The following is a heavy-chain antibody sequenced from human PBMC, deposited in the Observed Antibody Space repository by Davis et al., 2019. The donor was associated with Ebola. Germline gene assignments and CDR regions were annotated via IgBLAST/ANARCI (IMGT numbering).Heavy chain of an antibody. V-gene: IGHV4-59*01. CDR1: GGSISPYY. CDR2: IYYSGST. Sequence: MPSETLSLTCTVSGGSISPYYWTWIRQPPGKGLEWIGYIYYSGSTDSHPSLKSRVTISIDTSKNQFSLKLSSVTAADTAVYYCARRSRIVVVTAMGFHDPWGQGTRVTVSS. CDR3: ARRSRIVVVTAMGFHDP. J-gene: IGHJ5*02. D-gene: IGHD2-21*02.